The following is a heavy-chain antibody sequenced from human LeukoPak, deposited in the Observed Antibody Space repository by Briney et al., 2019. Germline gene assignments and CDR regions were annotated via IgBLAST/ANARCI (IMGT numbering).Heavy chain of an antibody. CDR2: INEDGSEK. D-gene: IGHD3-9*01. CDR3: ARDKAKRLYYDILTGFWFDP. Sequence: PGGSLRLSCAASGFTFRSHWMSWVRQAPGKGLEWVANINEDGSEKYYVDSVKGRFTISRDNAKNSLFLQMNSLRAEDTAVYYCARDKAKRLYYDILTGFWFDPWGQGTLVTVSS. CDR1: GFTFRSHW. J-gene: IGHJ5*02. V-gene: IGHV3-7*01.